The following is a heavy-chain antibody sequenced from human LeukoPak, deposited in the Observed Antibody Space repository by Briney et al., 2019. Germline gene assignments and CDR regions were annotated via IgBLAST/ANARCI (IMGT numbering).Heavy chain of an antibody. Sequence: PSETLSLTCTVSGGSISSYYWSWIRQPPGKGLEWIGYIYYSGSTNYNPSLKSRVTISVDTSKNQFSLKLSSVTAADTAVYYCARGGFGELRYFDYRGQGTLVTVSS. J-gene: IGHJ4*02. D-gene: IGHD3-10*01. CDR3: ARGGFGELRYFDY. CDR2: IYYSGST. V-gene: IGHV4-59*01. CDR1: GGSISSYY.